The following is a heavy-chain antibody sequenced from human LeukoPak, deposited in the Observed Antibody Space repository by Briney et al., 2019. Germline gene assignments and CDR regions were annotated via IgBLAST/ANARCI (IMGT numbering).Heavy chain of an antibody. V-gene: IGHV4-34*01. D-gene: IGHD6-13*01. CDR2: INHSGST. CDR1: GGSCSGYY. J-gene: IGHJ5*02. CDR3: ARGSIAAAGTTWFDP. Sequence: SQTLSLTCDVYGGSCSGYYWSWLRQPPGKGLEWIGEINHSGSTNYNPSLKSRVTISVDTSKNQFSLKLSSVTAADTAVYYCARGSIAAAGTTWFDPWGQGTLVTVSS.